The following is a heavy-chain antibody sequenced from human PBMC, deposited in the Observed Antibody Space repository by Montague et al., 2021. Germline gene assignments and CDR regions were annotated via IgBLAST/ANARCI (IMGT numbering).Heavy chain of an antibody. CDR3: ARERSDFATVDYIYYYMDV. CDR2: LSNGGST. J-gene: IGHJ6*03. CDR1: GDSINTYS. V-gene: IGHV4-4*07. Sequence: SETLSLTCTVFGDSINTYSWSWIRQPAGKGLEWIGRLSNGGSTNSNPSLKSRVSMSVDTSKNQFSLKLNSVTAADTAVYYCARERSDFATVDYIYYYMDVWGKGTPVTVSS. D-gene: IGHD2-21*02.